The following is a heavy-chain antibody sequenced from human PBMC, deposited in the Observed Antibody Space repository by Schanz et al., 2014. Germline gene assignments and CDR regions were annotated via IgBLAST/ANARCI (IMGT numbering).Heavy chain of an antibody. CDR2: ISGSGGST. D-gene: IGHD5-12*01. Sequence: EVQLLDSGGGLVQPGGSLRLSCAASGFTFSTYAMSWVRQAPGKGLEWVSAISGSGGSTYYADSVKGRFTISRDNSKNALYLQMNSLRAEDTAVYYCAKDPSHGGYDYYFDYWGQGTLVTVSS. CDR1: GFTFSTYA. CDR3: AKDPSHGGYDYYFDY. J-gene: IGHJ4*02. V-gene: IGHV3-23*01.